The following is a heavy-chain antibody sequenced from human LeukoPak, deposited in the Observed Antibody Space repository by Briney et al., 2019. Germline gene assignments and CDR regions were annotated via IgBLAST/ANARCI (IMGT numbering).Heavy chain of an antibody. CDR3: AKWNYGGNGLDY. V-gene: IGHV3-21*04. Sequence: PGGSLRLSCAASGFTFSSYSMNWVRQAPGKGLEWVSSISSSSSYIYYADSVKGRFTISRDNAKNSLYLQMNSLRAEDTAVYYCAKWNYGGNGLDYWGQGTLVTVSS. CDR2: ISSSSSYI. CDR1: GFTFSSYS. J-gene: IGHJ4*02. D-gene: IGHD4-23*01.